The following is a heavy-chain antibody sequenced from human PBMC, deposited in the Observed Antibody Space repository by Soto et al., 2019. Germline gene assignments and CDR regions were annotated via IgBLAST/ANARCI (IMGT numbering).Heavy chain of an antibody. CDR2: IHPSGDT. V-gene: IGHV1-46*01. D-gene: IGHD2-15*01. J-gene: IGHJ1*01. CDR1: GYKFTTYF. Sequence: QVQLVQSAAELKKPGASVKVACKASGYKFTTYFIHWVRQAPGQGLEWMGMIHPSGDTGYAQKFRGRVTMTIDTSTTTAYMELRNLTSEDTAVYFSVRGYCTTSPCSGDFQFWGQGTLVTVSS. CDR3: VRGYCTTSPCSGDFQF.